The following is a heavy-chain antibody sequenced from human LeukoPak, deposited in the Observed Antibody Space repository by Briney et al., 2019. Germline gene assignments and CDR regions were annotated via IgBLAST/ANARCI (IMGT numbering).Heavy chain of an antibody. D-gene: IGHD3-3*01. CDR3: AKGGTIFGVVIDYFDY. CDR1: GFTFSSYA. CDR2: ISYDGSNK. Sequence: PGGSLRLSCAASGFTFSSYAMHWVRQAPGKGLEWVAVISYDGSNKYYADSVKGRFTISRDNSKNTLYLQMNSLRAEDTAVYYCAKGGTIFGVVIDYFDYWGQGTLVTVSS. V-gene: IGHV3-30*04. J-gene: IGHJ4*02.